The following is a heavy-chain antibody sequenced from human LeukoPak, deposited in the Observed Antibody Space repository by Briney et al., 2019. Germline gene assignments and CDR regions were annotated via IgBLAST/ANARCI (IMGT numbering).Heavy chain of an antibody. CDR1: GFTFSSYG. V-gene: IGHV3-33*06. Sequence: GGSLRLACAASGFTFSSYGMHWVRQAPGKGLGWVAVIWYDGSNKYYADSVKGRFTISRDNSKNTLYLQMNSLRAEDTAVYYCAKDVGYGAYMDVWGKGTTVTVSS. D-gene: IGHD5-12*01. CDR2: IWYDGSNK. CDR3: AKDVGYGAYMDV. J-gene: IGHJ6*03.